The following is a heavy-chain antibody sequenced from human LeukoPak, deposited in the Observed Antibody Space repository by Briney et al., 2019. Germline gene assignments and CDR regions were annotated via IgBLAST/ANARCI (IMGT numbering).Heavy chain of an antibody. CDR1: GGSINSHY. CDR3: ASRPADTTWYGVFDN. Sequence: PSETLSLTCSVSGGSINSHYWSWIRQPPGKRLEWIGYIFNTGNTNYNPSLASRVTMSVDTSRAQFFLRLSPVTAADTAIYYCASRPADTTWYGVFDNWSQGTLVTVSS. CDR2: IFNTGNT. V-gene: IGHV4-59*11. J-gene: IGHJ4*02. D-gene: IGHD3-10*01.